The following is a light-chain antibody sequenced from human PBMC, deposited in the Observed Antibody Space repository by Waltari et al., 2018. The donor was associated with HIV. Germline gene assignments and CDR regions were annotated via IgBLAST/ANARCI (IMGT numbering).Light chain of an antibody. CDR3: LLYYGGAQPWV. V-gene: IGLV7-43*01. CDR1: TGPVTSGYF. J-gene: IGLJ3*02. Sequence: QTVVTQEPSLTVSPGGPVTLTCASSTGPVTSGYFPTWFQQKPGQAPRALIYNTNNKHSWTPARFSGSLLGGKAALTLSGVQPEDEAEYYCLLYYGGAQPWVFGGGTKLTVL. CDR2: NTN.